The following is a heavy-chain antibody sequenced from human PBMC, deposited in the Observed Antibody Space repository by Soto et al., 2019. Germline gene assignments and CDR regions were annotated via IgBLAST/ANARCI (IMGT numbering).Heavy chain of an antibody. V-gene: IGHV3-30*03. D-gene: IGHD1-1*01. CDR1: GFTFSSYG. CDR2: ISHDGSNK. Sequence: GGSLRLSCAASGFTFSSYGMHWVRQAPGKGLEWVAVISHDGSNKYFADSVKGRFTISRDNAQNTLYLQMNSLRAEDTAVYYCARWGQLPTYYYYGMDVWGQGTTVTVSS. J-gene: IGHJ6*02. CDR3: ARWGQLPTYYYYGMDV.